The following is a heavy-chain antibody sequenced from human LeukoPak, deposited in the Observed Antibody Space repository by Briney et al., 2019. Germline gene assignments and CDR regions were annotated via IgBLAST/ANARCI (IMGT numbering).Heavy chain of an antibody. V-gene: IGHV1-69*06. CDR1: GGTFSSYA. Sequence: SVKVSCKASGGTFSSYAISWVRQAPGQGLEWMGGIIPIFGTANYAQKFQGRVTITADKSTSTAYMELSSLRSEDTAVYYCARADIGLYDYVWGSYRYPKDWGQGTLVTVSS. J-gene: IGHJ4*02. D-gene: IGHD3-16*02. CDR2: IIPIFGTA. CDR3: ARADIGLYDYVWGSYRYPKD.